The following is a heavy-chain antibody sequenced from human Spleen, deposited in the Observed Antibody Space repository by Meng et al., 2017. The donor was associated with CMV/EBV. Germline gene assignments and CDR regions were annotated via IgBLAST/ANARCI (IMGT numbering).Heavy chain of an antibody. Sequence: TCAVYGGSVSDYYWTWIRQPPGKGLEWIGEINHSGSTNYNPSLKSRVTILVDTSKDQFSLRLSSVTAADTAVYYCARPLGNTVAFDYWGQGTLVTVSS. CDR3: ARPLGNTVAFDY. CDR1: GGSVSDYY. V-gene: IGHV4-34*01. J-gene: IGHJ4*02. D-gene: IGHD2-8*02. CDR2: INHSGST.